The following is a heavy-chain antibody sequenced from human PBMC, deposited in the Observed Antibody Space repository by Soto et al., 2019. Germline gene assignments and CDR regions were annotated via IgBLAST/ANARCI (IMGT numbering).Heavy chain of an antibody. D-gene: IGHD2-2*01. Sequence: RLSCAASGFTFSSYSMNWVRQAPGKGLEWVSSISSSSSYIYYADSVKGRFTISRDNAKNSLHLQMNSLRAEDTAVYYCARDGGGNIVVVPAARSKPNYYYYGMDVWGQGTTVTVSS. CDR1: GFTFSSYS. J-gene: IGHJ6*02. CDR3: ARDGGGNIVVVPAARSKPNYYYYGMDV. V-gene: IGHV3-21*01. CDR2: ISSSSSYI.